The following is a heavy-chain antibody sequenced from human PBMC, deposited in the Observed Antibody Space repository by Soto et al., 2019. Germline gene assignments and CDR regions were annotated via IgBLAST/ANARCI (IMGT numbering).Heavy chain of an antibody. D-gene: IGHD3-22*01. CDR1: GYTFTSYA. Sequence: ASGKVSCKASGYTFTSYAMHWVRQAPGQRLEWMGWINAGNGNTKYSQKFQGRVTITRDTSASTAYMELSSLRSEDTAVYYCARDRGSSGYYYWFDPWGQGTLVTVSS. J-gene: IGHJ5*02. CDR3: ARDRGSSGYYYWFDP. V-gene: IGHV1-3*01. CDR2: INAGNGNT.